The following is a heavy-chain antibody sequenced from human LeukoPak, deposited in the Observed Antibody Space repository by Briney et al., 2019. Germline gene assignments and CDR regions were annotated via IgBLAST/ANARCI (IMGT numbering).Heavy chain of an antibody. CDR2: VSAYNGNT. Sequence: AAVKVSCKASGYTFTSYGISWMRQAPGQGREWMGWVSAYNGNTTYAQKLQGRVTITTDTYTSTAYMELRSLRSDDTAVYYCARDPAITMLPFGAFDIWGQGTMVTVSS. V-gene: IGHV1-18*01. D-gene: IGHD3-10*01. CDR3: ARDPAITMLPFGAFDI. CDR1: GYTFTSYG. J-gene: IGHJ3*02.